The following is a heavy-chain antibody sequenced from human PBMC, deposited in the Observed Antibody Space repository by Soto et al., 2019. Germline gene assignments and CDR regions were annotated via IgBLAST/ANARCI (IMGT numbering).Heavy chain of an antibody. V-gene: IGHV1-69*06. J-gene: IGHJ3*02. CDR2: IIPIFGTA. D-gene: IGHD1-1*01. Sequence: SVKVSCKASGGTFSSYAISWVRQAPGQGLEWMGGIIPIFGTANYAQKFQGRVTITADKSTSTAYMELSSLRSEGTAVYYCAGPFETTYDAFDIWGQGTMVTVSS. CDR1: GGTFSSYA. CDR3: AGPFETTYDAFDI.